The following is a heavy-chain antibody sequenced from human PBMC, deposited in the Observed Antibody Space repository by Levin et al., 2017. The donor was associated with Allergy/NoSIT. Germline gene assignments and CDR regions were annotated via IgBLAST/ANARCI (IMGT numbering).Heavy chain of an antibody. V-gene: IGHV3-23*01. J-gene: IGHJ4*02. Sequence: GESLKISCAASGFTFSSYAMSWVRQAPGKGLEWVSAISGSGGSTYYADSVKGRFTISRDNSKNTLYLQMNSLRAEDTAVYYCAKAGREAPEIDYWGQGTLVTVSS. D-gene: IGHD1-26*01. CDR2: ISGSGGST. CDR1: GFTFSSYA. CDR3: AKAGREAPEIDY.